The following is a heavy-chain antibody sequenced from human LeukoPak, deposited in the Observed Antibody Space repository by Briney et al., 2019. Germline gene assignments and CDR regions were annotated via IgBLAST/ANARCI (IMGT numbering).Heavy chain of an antibody. CDR1: GGSISSYY. Sequence: SETLSLTCTFSGGSISSYYWSWIRQPPGKGLEWIAYIFYSGSTHYNPSPKSRATISVHTSKRQFSLNLSPATAAATAVYYCARHDAEWLGVEFDIWGQGTMVTVSS. D-gene: IGHD3-3*01. CDR3: ARHDAEWLGVEFDI. V-gene: IGHV4-59*08. CDR2: IFYSGST. J-gene: IGHJ3*02.